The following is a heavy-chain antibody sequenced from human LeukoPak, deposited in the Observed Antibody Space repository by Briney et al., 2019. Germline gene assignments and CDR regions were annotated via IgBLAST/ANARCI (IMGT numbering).Heavy chain of an antibody. CDR1: GFTFNRNN. CDR3: ARETILAVAGDF. V-gene: IGHV3-48*01. J-gene: IGHJ4*02. D-gene: IGHD6-19*01. CDR2: ISSTSITM. Sequence: GGSLRPSCAASGFTFNRNNMNWVRQAPGKGLEWVSYISSTSITMYYADSVKGRFTISRDNAKNSLYLQMNSLRADDTAVYYCARETILAVAGDFWGQGTLVTVSS.